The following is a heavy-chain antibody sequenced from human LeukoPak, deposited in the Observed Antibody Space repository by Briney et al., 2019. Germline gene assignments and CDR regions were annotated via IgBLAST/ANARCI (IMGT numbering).Heavy chain of an antibody. CDR2: IYHTGST. Sequence: SETLSLTCTVSRDSISSADYYWSWVRQPPGKGLEWIGYIYHTGSTYFNPSLRGRASISVDTSKNQFSLKLSSVTAADTAVYYCARLYSSSLGRVFDYWGQGTLVTVSS. J-gene: IGHJ4*02. D-gene: IGHD6-13*01. CDR1: RDSISSADYY. V-gene: IGHV4-30-4*02. CDR3: ARLYSSSLGRVFDY.